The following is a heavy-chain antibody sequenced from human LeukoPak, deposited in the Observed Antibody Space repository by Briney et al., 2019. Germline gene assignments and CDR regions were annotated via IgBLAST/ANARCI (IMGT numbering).Heavy chain of an antibody. D-gene: IGHD3-10*01. Sequence: ASVKVSCKASGYTFTGYYMHWVRQAPGQGLEWMGRINPNSGGTNYAQKLQGRVTMTTDTSTSTAYMELRSLRSDDTAVYYCARSVISMVALDYWGQGTLVTVSS. CDR1: GYTFTGYY. V-gene: IGHV1-2*06. CDR3: ARSVISMVALDY. J-gene: IGHJ4*02. CDR2: INPNSGGT.